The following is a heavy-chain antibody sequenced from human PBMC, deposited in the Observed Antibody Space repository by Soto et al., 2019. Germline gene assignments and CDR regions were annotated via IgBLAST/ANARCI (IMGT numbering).Heavy chain of an antibody. D-gene: IGHD3-10*01. CDR3: SKDRGKVNKPDLFSY. CDR1: GFTFSSHG. J-gene: IGHJ4*01. Sequence: GGSLRLSCAASGFTFSSHGMHWVRQAPGKGLEWVTIISYDGSYKYYADSVKGRLTVSRDNSKNTLYLQMHSLRAEDTALYYCSKDRGKVNKPDLFSYWSRGYFVIGS. V-gene: IGHV3-30*18. CDR2: ISYDGSYK.